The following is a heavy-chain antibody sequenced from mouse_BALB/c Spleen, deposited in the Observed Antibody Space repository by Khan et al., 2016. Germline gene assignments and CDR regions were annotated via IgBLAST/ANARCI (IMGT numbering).Heavy chain of an antibody. Sequence: QVQLKESGPGLVAPSQSLSITCTVSGFSLTSYGVHWVRQPPGKGLEWLVVIWSDGSTTYNSALKSRLSISKDNSKSQVFLKMNRLQTDDTAMYYCARRDDGGGAMDYWGQGTSVTVSS. V-gene: IGHV2-6*02. CDR3: ARRDDGGGAMDY. CDR2: IWSDGST. D-gene: IGHD2-3*01. J-gene: IGHJ4*01. CDR1: GFSLTSYG.